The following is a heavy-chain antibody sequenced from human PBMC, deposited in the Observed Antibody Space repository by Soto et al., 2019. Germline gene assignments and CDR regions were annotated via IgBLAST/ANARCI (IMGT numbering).Heavy chain of an antibody. CDR3: AKDLGYCGGDCYSSGIDY. CDR2: ISYDGSNK. D-gene: IGHD2-21*02. Sequence: PGGSLRLSCAASGFTFSGYGMHWVRQAPGKGLEWVAVISYDGSNKYYADSVKGRFTISRDNSKNTLYLQVNSLRAEDTGVYYCAKDLGYCGGDCYSSGIDYWGQGILVTVSS. CDR1: GFTFSGYG. V-gene: IGHV3-30*18. J-gene: IGHJ4*01.